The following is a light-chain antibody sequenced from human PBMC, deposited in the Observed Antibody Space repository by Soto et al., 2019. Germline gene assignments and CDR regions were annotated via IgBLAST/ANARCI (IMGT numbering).Light chain of an antibody. CDR2: WAS. CDR3: QQYYDVPQN. CDR1: QSILYSPNNKNY. J-gene: IGKJ1*01. V-gene: IGKV4-1*01. Sequence: DIVMTQSPDSMAVSLGERATINCKSSQSILYSPNNKNYLAWYQQKPGQPPKLLIYWASTRESGVPDRFSGSGSGTGFTLTISSLQDEDVAVYYCQQYYDVPQNFGHGNKVEIK.